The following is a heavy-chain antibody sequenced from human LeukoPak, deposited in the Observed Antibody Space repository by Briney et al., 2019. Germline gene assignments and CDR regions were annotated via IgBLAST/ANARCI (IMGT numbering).Heavy chain of an antibody. D-gene: IGHD4-4*01. CDR2: ISYDGSNK. J-gene: IGHJ4*02. V-gene: IGHV3-30-3*01. CDR1: GFTFSSYA. CDR3: ARADSNYFY. Sequence: GRSLRLSCAASGFTFSSYAMHWVRQAPGKGLEWVAVISYDGSNKYYADSVKGRFTISRDNSKNTLYLQMNSLRAEDTAVYYCARADSNYFYWGQGTLVTVSS.